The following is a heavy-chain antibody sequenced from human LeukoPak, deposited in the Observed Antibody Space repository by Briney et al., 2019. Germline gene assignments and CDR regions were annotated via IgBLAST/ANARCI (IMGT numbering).Heavy chain of an antibody. CDR1: GGSISSGDYY. J-gene: IGHJ4*02. CDR3: GRDIYGDSQFDY. Sequence: SETLSLTCTVSGGSISSGDYYWSWIRQPPGKGLEWIGYIYYSGSTYYNPSLKSRVTISVDTSKNQFSLKLSSVTAADTAVYYGGRDIYGDSQFDYWGQATLVTVCS. D-gene: IGHD4-17*01. V-gene: IGHV4-30-4*01. CDR2: IYYSGST.